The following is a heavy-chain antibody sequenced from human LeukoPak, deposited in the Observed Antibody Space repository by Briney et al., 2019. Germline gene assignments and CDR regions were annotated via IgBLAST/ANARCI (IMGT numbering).Heavy chain of an antibody. CDR1: GGSISIYY. J-gene: IGHJ3*02. CDR2: IYNSGST. CDR3: AGRRYCTKGVCYTEAFDI. D-gene: IGHD2-8*01. Sequence: SETLSLTCTVSGGSISIYYWSWIRQPPGKGLEWIGHIYNSGSTNYSPSLKSRVTISVDTSKNQFSLKLSSVTAADTAVYYCAGRRYCTKGVCYTEAFDIWGKGTMVTVSS. V-gene: IGHV4-59*03.